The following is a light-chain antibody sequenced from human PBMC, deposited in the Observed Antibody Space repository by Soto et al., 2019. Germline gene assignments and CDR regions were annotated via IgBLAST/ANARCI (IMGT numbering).Light chain of an antibody. V-gene: IGKV3-11*01. CDR3: QQRGNWPS. CDR1: QSVRRY. Sequence: EIALTQSPATLSLSPGERATLSSRASQSVRRYLAWYQQKPGQAPRLLIYDASNRATGIPARFSGSGSGTDFTLTISSLEPEDFAVYYCQQRGNWPSFGGGTKVEIK. J-gene: IGKJ4*01. CDR2: DAS.